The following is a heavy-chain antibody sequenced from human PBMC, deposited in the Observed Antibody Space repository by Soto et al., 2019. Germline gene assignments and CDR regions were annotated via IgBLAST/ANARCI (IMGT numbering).Heavy chain of an antibody. V-gene: IGHV1-69*13. D-gene: IGHD3-22*01. J-gene: IGHJ5*02. CDR3: ARTYYYDSSGYYYVWFVPWFDP. CDR2: IIPIFGTA. CDR1: GGTFSSYA. Sequence: GASVKVSCKASGGTFSSYAISWVRQAPGQGLEWMGGIIPIFGTANYAQKFQGRVTITADESTSTAYMELSSLRSEDTAVYYCARTYYYDSSGYYYVWFVPWFDPWGQGTLVTVSS.